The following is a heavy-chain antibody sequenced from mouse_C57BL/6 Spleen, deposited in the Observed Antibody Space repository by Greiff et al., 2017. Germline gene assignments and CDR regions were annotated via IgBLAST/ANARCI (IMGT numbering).Heavy chain of an antibody. CDR2: FYPGSGSI. CDR3: ARHEVSYYGSTPWYFDV. Sequence: QVQLKESGAELVKPGASVKLSCKASGYTFTEYTIHWVKQRSGQGLEWIGWFYPGSGSIKYNEKVKDKATLTADKSSSTVYMELSRLTSEDSAVYFCARHEVSYYGSTPWYFDVWGTGTTVTVSS. CDR1: GYTFTEYT. V-gene: IGHV1-62-2*01. J-gene: IGHJ1*03. D-gene: IGHD1-1*01.